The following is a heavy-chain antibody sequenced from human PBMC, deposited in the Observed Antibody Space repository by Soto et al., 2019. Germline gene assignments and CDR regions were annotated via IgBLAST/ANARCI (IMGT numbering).Heavy chain of an antibody. V-gene: IGHV1-69*13. CDR1: GGTFSSYA. CDR3: ARSDYGDVGYYYDGMDF. D-gene: IGHD4-17*01. Sequence: SVKVSCKASGGTFSSYAISWVRQAPGQGLEWMGGIIPIFGTANYAQKFQGRVTITADESTSTAYMELSSLRSEDTAVYYCARSDYGDVGYYYDGMDFWGQGTTVTGSS. CDR2: IIPIFGTA. J-gene: IGHJ6*02.